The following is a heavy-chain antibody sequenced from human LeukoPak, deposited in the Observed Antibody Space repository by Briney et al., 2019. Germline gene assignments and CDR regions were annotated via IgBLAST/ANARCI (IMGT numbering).Heavy chain of an antibody. CDR3: ARVTPRRYYYYGMDV. D-gene: IGHD2-21*01. V-gene: IGHV1-18*01. CDR2: ISAYNGNT. J-gene: IGHJ6*02. CDR1: DYTFTSYG. Sequence: GASVKVSCKASDYTFTSYGISWVRQAPGQGLEWMGWISAYNGNTNYAQKLQGRVTMTTDTSTSTAYMELRSLRSDDTAVYYCARVTPRRYYYYGMDVWGQGTTVTVSS.